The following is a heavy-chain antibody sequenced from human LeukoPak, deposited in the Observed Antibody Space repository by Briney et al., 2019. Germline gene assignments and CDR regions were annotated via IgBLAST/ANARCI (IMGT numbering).Heavy chain of an antibody. CDR2: INHSGST. CDR3: ARVILTGSIYYYYGMDV. V-gene: IGHV4-34*01. J-gene: IGHJ6*02. Sequence: SETLSLTCAVYGGSFSGYYWSWIRQPPGKGLEWIGEINHSGSTYYNPSLKSRVTISVDTSKNQFSLKLSSVTAADTAVYYCARVILTGSIYYYYGMDVWGQGTTVTVSS. D-gene: IGHD3-9*01. CDR1: GGSFSGYY.